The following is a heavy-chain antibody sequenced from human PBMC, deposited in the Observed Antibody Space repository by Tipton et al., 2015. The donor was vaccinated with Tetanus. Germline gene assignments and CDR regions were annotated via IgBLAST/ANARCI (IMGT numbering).Heavy chain of an antibody. CDR2: VSHDGEVE. J-gene: IGHJ5*02. D-gene: IGHD6-13*01. CDR1: GFTFSNFG. V-gene: IGHV3-30*03. Sequence: SLRLSCVASGFTFSNFGMHWVRQAPGKGPEWVAVVSHDGEVEFYADSVKGRFTISRDNAKNSLYLQMNSLRDDDTAVYYCARAFFAAATSWGQGTLVTVSS. CDR3: ARAFFAAATS.